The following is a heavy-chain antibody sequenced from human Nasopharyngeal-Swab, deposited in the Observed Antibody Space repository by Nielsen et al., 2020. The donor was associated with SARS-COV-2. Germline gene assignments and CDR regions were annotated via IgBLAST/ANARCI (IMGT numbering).Heavy chain of an antibody. CDR2: TYYRSKWYN. V-gene: IGHV6-1*01. J-gene: IGHJ4*02. CDR3: ARATLWFGEFHFDY. CDR1: GDSVSSNSAA. Sequence: SQTLSLTCAISGDSVSSNSAAWNWIRQSPSRGLEWLGRTYYRSKWYNDYAVSVKSRITINPDTSKSQFSLQLNSVTPEDTAVYYCARATLWFGEFHFDYWGQGTLVTVSS. D-gene: IGHD3-10*01.